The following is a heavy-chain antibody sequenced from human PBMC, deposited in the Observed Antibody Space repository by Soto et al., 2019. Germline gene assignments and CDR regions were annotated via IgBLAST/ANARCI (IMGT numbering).Heavy chain of an antibody. J-gene: IGHJ4*02. V-gene: IGHV1-58*01. CDR2: IVVGSGNT. CDR1: GFTFTSSA. Sequence: SVKVSCKASGFTFTSSAVQWVRQARGQRLEWIGWIVVGSGNTNYAQKFQERVTITRDMSTSTAYMELSRLRSEDTAVYYGAADWDTAKVPCYWGQGTLVTVSS. CDR3: AADWDTAKVPCY. D-gene: IGHD5-18*01.